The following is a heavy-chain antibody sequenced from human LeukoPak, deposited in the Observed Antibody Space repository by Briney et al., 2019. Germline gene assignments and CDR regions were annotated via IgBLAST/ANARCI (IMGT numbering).Heavy chain of an antibody. J-gene: IGHJ6*02. CDR3: AREKTVLHYYYGMDV. CDR1: GGSFSPYY. Sequence: SETLSLTCNVSGGSFSPYYWSWVRQPAGKGLEWIGRIYASGSVSSSGSTNYNPSLKSRVTMSVDTSKKQFSLRLNSVTAADTAVYCCAREKTVLHYYYGMDVWGQGTTVTVSS. V-gene: IGHV4-4*07. D-gene: IGHD4-17*01. CDR2: IYASGSVSSSGST.